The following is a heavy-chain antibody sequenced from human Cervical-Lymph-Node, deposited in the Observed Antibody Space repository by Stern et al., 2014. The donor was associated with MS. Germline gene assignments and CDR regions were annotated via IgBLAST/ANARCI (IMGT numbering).Heavy chain of an antibody. J-gene: IGHJ4*02. CDR3: AKYAESFDS. Sequence: QVQLVESGGGVVQPGRSLRLSCSASGFPFKSYTMQWVRQPPGKGLEWVAVVTYNGTNKYYADSVKGRFTISRDNSKNILFLQMNSLRPEDSAVYYCAKYAESFDSWGQGTLVIVSS. D-gene: IGHD2-2*01. CDR2: VTYNGTNK. CDR1: GFPFKSYT. V-gene: IGHV3-30*14.